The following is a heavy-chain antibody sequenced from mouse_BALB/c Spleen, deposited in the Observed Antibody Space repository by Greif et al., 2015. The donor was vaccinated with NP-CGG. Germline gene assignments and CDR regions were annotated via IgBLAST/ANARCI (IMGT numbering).Heavy chain of an antibody. D-gene: IGHD2-4*01. V-gene: IGHV1S81*02. Sequence: VQLQQSGAELVKPGASVKLSCKASGYTFTSYWMHWVKQRPGQGLEWIGEINPSNGRTNYNEKFKSKATLTVDKSSSTAYMQLSSLTSEDSAVYYCARREDYYDYDGGYFDYWGKGTTLTVSS. J-gene: IGHJ2*01. CDR3: ARREDYYDYDGGYFDY. CDR2: INPSNGRT. CDR1: GYTFTSYW.